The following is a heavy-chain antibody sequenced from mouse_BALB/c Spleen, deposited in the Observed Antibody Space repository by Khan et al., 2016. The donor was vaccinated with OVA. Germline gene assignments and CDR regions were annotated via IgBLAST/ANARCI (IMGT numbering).Heavy chain of an antibody. CDR3: ATRYGNPFAY. V-gene: IGHV14-3*02. J-gene: IGHJ3*01. CDR1: GFNIKDTY. D-gene: IGHD2-1*01. CDR2: IDPPNGDS. Sequence: VQLQQPGAELVKPGASVKLSCTASGFNIKDTYLHWVKQRPEQGLEWIGRIDPPNGDSKYGPKFQDKATLTADTSSNTAYLQLSSLTSEDTAVYYCATRYGNPFAYWGQGTLVSVSA.